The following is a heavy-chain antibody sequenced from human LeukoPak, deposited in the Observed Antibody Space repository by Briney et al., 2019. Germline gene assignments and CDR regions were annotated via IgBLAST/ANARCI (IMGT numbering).Heavy chain of an antibody. V-gene: IGHV4-34*01. CDR3: ARVGDLFGAHRVRGLPPDYYYMDV. J-gene: IGHJ6*03. D-gene: IGHD3-10*01. CDR1: GGSITDYF. Sequence: SETLSLTCALSGGSITDYFYNWVRQSPGKGLEWIGEINHSGSSTYNPSLKSRVIISVDTSKNQFSLRLTSVTAADTGVYYCARVGDLFGAHRVRGLPPDYYYMDVWGKGTMVTVSS. CDR2: INHSGSS.